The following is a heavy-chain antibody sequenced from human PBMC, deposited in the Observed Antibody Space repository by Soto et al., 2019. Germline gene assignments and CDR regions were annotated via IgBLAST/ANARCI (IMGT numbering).Heavy chain of an antibody. CDR3: ASSVVVPAARMRSYYFDY. V-gene: IGHV4-39*01. Sequence: SETLSLTCTVSGGSISSSSYYWGWIRQPPGKGLEWIGSIYYSGSTYYNPSLKSRVTISVDTSKNQFSLKLSSVTAADTAVYYCASSVVVPAARMRSYYFDYWGQGTLVTVSS. CDR2: IYYSGST. J-gene: IGHJ4*02. CDR1: GGSISSSSYY. D-gene: IGHD2-2*01.